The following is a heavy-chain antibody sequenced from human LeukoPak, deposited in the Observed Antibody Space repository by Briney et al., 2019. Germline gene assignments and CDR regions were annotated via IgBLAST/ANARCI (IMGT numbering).Heavy chain of an antibody. V-gene: IGHV3-9*01. D-gene: IGHD5-18*01. CDR2: ISWNSGSI. CDR3: AKDNSYGYLDYFDY. CDR1: GFTFDDYA. Sequence: GRSLRLSCAASGFTFDDYAMHWVRQAPGKGLEWVSGISWNSGSIGYADSVKGRFTISRDNAKNSLYLQMNSLRAGDTALYYCAKDNSYGYLDYFDYWGQGTLVTVSS. J-gene: IGHJ4*02.